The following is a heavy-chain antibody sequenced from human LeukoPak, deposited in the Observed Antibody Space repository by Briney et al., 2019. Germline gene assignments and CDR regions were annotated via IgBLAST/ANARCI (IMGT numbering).Heavy chain of an antibody. Sequence: SETLSLTCTVSSGSISSYYWSWIRQPPGKGLEWIGYIYYSGSTYYNPSLKSRVTISVDTSKNQFSLKLSSVTAADTAMYYCARDVFAEYYFDYWGQGTLVTVSS. CDR1: SGSISSYY. J-gene: IGHJ4*02. CDR2: IYYSGST. D-gene: IGHD5/OR15-5a*01. CDR3: ARDVFAEYYFDY. V-gene: IGHV4-59*12.